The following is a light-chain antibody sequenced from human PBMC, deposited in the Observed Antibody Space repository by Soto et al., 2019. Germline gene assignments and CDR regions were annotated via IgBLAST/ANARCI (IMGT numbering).Light chain of an antibody. CDR1: QSVSSSY. J-gene: IGKJ4*01. CDR3: QQFGSSPLA. V-gene: IGKV3-20*01. Sequence: EIVLTQSPGTLSLSPGERATLSCRASQSVSSSYFAWYQQKPGQAPRLLIYGASSRATGIPDGFRGSGSGTDFTLTISRLEPEDFAVYYCQQFGSSPLAFGGGTKVEI. CDR2: GAS.